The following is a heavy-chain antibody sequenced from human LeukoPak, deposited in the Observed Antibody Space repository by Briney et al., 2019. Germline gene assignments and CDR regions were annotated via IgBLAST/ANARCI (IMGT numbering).Heavy chain of an antibody. Sequence: GESLKISCRGSGYSFSIYWVGWVRQMPGKGLEWMGIMYPGDSDTRYSPSFQGQFTISADKSISTAYLQWSSLKASDTAMYYCARRDGYNMGAFDIWGQGTMVTVSS. V-gene: IGHV5-51*01. D-gene: IGHD5-24*01. J-gene: IGHJ3*02. CDR2: MYPGDSDT. CDR3: ARRDGYNMGAFDI. CDR1: GYSFSIYW.